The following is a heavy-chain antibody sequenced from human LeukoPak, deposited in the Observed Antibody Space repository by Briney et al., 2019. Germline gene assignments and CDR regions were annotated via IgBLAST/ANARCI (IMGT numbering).Heavy chain of an antibody. Sequence: SVKVSCRASGGTFSSYAISWVRQAPGQRLECMGGIIPIFGTANYAQKFQGRVTITTDESTSTAYMELSSLRSEDTAVYYCARGGSSWLNYYYYMDVWGKGTTVTVSS. D-gene: IGHD6-13*01. CDR1: GGTFSSYA. CDR2: IIPIFGTA. V-gene: IGHV1-69*05. J-gene: IGHJ6*03. CDR3: ARGGSSWLNYYYYMDV.